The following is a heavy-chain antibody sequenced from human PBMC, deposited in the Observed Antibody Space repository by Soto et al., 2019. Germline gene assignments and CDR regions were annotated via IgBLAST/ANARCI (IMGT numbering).Heavy chain of an antibody. CDR1: GYTFTSYA. CDR3: ARDRGAHIAVAGYYFDY. V-gene: IGHV1-3*01. Sequence: ASVKVSCKASGYTFTSYAMHWVRQAPGQRLEWMGWINAGNGNTKYSQKFQGRVTITRDTSASTAYMELSSLRSEDTAVYYCARDRGAHIAVAGYYFDYWGQGTLVTVSS. CDR2: INAGNGNT. J-gene: IGHJ4*02. D-gene: IGHD6-19*01.